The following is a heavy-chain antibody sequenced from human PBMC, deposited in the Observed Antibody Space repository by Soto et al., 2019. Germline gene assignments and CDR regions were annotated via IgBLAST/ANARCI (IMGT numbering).Heavy chain of an antibody. J-gene: IGHJ6*02. Sequence: EVQLVESGGGLVQPGGSRRLSCAASGLIFSDYHMDWVLQAPGKGLEWVGRIRRKANSYTTEYAASVKGRFTISRDDSKNSLYLQMNSLKSEDTAVYYCAMLGGWSGGSSGMDVWGQGTTVTVSS. CDR1: GLIFSDYH. V-gene: IGHV3-72*01. CDR3: AMLGGWSGGSSGMDV. D-gene: IGHD6-19*01. CDR2: IRRKANSYTT.